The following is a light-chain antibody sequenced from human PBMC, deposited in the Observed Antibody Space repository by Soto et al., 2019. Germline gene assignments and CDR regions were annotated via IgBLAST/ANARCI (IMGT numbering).Light chain of an antibody. CDR1: QSISSW. V-gene: IGKV1-5*01. CDR3: QKYDSDPRT. J-gene: IGKJ1*01. CDR2: DAS. Sequence: DIQMTQSPSTLSASVGDRVTITCWASQSISSWLAWYQQKPGKAPKLLIYDASSLESGVPSRFSGSGSGTEFTLTISSLQPEDVATYYCQKYDSDPRTFGQGTKVDIK.